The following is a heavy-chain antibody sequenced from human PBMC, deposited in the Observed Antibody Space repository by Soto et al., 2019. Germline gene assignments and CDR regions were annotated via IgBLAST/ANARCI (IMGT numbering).Heavy chain of an antibody. CDR3: ARAGAGSLPYYFDY. D-gene: IGHD1-26*01. Sequence: SETLSLTCAVSGASVSSGSYYWCWIRQPPGKGLEWIGYIYHTGSTKYNPSLKSRVTISGDTSKNQFSLRLSSVTAADTAVYYCARAGAGSLPYYFDYWGQGAPVTVSS. CDR2: IYHTGST. J-gene: IGHJ4*02. CDR1: GASVSSGSYY. V-gene: IGHV4-61*01.